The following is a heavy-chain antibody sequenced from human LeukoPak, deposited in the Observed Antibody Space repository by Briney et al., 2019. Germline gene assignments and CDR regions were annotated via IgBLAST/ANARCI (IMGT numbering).Heavy chain of an antibody. J-gene: IGHJ4*02. CDR1: GFTFSSYA. D-gene: IGHD3-22*01. CDR2: ISSNSGST. V-gene: IGHV3-23*01. CDR3: ASYYYDSSGYYYRPAYYFDY. Sequence: PGGSLRLSCAASGFTFSSYAMSWVRQAAVKGLEWVSAISSNSGSTYYADSVKGRFTISRDNSKNTLYLQMNSLRAEDTAVYYCASYYYDSSGYYYRPAYYFDYWGQGTLVTVSS.